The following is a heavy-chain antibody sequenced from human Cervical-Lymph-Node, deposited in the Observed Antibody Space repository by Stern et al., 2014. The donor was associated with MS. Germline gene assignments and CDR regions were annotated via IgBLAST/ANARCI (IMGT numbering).Heavy chain of an antibody. Sequence: VQLVESGGGVVQPGTSLRLSCAAFGFTFSTHGMHWVRQAPGKGLAWVAVIWYDGSNEAYGSSVKGRVTISRDNSKNMLYLQMNSLRAEDTAVYYCVAYASGANINFWGQGTLVTVSS. CDR3: VAYASGANINF. V-gene: IGHV3-33*01. CDR2: IWYDGSNE. J-gene: IGHJ4*02. CDR1: GFTFSTHG. D-gene: IGHD2-2*01.